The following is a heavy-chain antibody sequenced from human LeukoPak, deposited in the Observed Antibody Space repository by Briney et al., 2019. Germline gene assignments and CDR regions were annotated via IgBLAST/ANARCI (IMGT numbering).Heavy chain of an antibody. J-gene: IGHJ5*02. Sequence: GGSLRLSCATSGFTFSHYGMHWDRQAPGKGLEWVAVIWNDGSNKYYGDSVKGRFTISRDNSKNTLYLQMNSLTVEDTAVYYCAKDAQRGFDYSNSLEHWGQGTLVTVSS. D-gene: IGHD4-11*01. V-gene: IGHV3-33*06. CDR3: AKDAQRGFDYSNSLEH. CDR2: IWNDGSNK. CDR1: GFTFSHYG.